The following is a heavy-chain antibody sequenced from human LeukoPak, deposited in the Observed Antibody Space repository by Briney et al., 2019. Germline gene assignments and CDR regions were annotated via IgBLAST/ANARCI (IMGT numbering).Heavy chain of an antibody. Sequence: WASVKVSFKASGYTFTGYYVHWVRQAPGQGLEWMGWISPKSGGTNYAQKFQGRVTMTTDTSISTAYMELSRLRSDDTALYYCAREAYSGSYLGDYFDYWGQGTLVPVTS. V-gene: IGHV1-2*02. CDR1: GYTFTGYY. CDR2: ISPKSGGT. D-gene: IGHD1-26*01. CDR3: AREAYSGSYLGDYFDY. J-gene: IGHJ4*02.